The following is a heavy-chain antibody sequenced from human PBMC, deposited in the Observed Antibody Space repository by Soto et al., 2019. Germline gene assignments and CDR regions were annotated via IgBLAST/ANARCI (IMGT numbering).Heavy chain of an antibody. D-gene: IGHD3-3*01. CDR2: IYSSGST. Sequence: QVHLQESGPGLVKPSETLSLNCTVSGGTMNSYYWTWIRQPAGKGLQWIGNIYSSGSTKNNPSLMHRVTMTKDTTKIQFSLILTSVTAAHTAVYFCARVQRFSVWFDPFGQGTLVTVSS. CDR3: ARVQRFSVWFDP. CDR1: GGTMNSYY. J-gene: IGHJ5*02. V-gene: IGHV4-4*07.